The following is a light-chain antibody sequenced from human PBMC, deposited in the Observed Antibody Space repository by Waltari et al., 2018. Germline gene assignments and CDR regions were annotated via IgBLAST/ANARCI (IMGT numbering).Light chain of an antibody. CDR2: VNSDGSH. J-gene: IGLJ3*02. CDR3: QTGGHGTWV. V-gene: IGLV4-69*01. Sequence: QLVLTQSPSASASLGASVKLTCTLSSGHSSNVIAWLQQQPEKGPRYWLKVNSDGSHSKGEGIPDRFSGSSAGAERYLTISSLQSEDEADYYCQTGGHGTWVFGGGTKLTVL. CDR1: SGHSSNV.